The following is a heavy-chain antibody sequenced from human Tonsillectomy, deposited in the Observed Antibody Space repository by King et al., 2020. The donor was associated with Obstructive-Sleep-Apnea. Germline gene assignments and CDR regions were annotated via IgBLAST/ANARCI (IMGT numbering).Heavy chain of an antibody. D-gene: IGHD2-2*01. V-gene: IGHV4-39*07. CDR2: IHYSGTT. Sequence: QLQESGPGLVKPSETLSLTCTVSGGSITTTTYFWGWIRQPPGKGLEWIGSIHYSGTTYYNPSLSSRVTISVDTSKKQFSLKLNSVTAADPAVYYCAREGGGLCTSTSCYAIFDPWGQGTLVTVSS. J-gene: IGHJ5*02. CDR3: AREGGGLCTSTSCYAIFDP. CDR1: GGSITTTTYF.